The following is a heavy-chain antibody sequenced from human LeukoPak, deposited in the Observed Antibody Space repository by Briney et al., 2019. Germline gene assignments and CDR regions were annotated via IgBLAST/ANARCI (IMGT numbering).Heavy chain of an antibody. CDR3: AIGYCSGGSCYSGFDY. Sequence: PGGSLRLYCAASGFTVSSNYMSWVRQAPGKGLEWVSVIYSGGSTYYADSVKGRFTISRDNSKNTLYLQMNSLRAEDTAVYYCAIGYCSGGSCYSGFDYWGQGTLVTVSS. V-gene: IGHV3-66*01. D-gene: IGHD2-15*01. J-gene: IGHJ4*02. CDR2: IYSGGST. CDR1: GFTVSSNY.